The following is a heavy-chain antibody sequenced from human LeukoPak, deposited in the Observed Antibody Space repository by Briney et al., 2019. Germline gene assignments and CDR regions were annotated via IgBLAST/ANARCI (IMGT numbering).Heavy chain of an antibody. J-gene: IGHJ4*02. CDR2: IIPILGIA. CDR3: ARGEMATIDAYYFDY. V-gene: IGHV1-69*04. Sequence: SVKVSCKASGGTFSSYAISWVRQVPGQGLEWMGRIIPILGIANYAQKFQGRVTITADKSTSTAYMELSSLRSEDTAVYYCARGEMATIDAYYFDYWGQGTLVTVSS. D-gene: IGHD5-24*01. CDR1: GGTFSSYA.